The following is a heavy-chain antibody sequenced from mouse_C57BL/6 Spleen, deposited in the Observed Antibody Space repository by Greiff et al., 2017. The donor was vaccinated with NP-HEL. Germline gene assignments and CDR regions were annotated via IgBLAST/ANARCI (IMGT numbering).Heavy chain of an antibody. Sequence: VNVVESGAELVRPGASVTLSCKASGYTFTDYEMHWVKQTPVHGLEWIGAIDPETGGTAYNQKFKGKAILTADKSSSTAYMELRSLTSEDSAVYYCTREGNRYFDVWGTGTTVTVSS. V-gene: IGHV1-15*01. CDR1: GYTFTDYE. CDR2: IDPETGGT. CDR3: TREGNRYFDV. J-gene: IGHJ1*03.